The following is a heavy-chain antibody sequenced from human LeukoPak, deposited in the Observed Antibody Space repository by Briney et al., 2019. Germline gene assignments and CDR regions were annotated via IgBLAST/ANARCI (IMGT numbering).Heavy chain of an antibody. CDR3: AKIAIDIVVVPAATDY. D-gene: IGHD2-2*01. CDR2: ISGSGGST. V-gene: IGHV3-23*01. CDR1: GFTFSSYA. J-gene: IGHJ4*02. Sequence: PGGSLRLSCAASGFTFSSYAMSWVRQALGKGLEWVSAISGSGGSTYYADSVKGRFTISRDNSKNTLYLQMNSLRAEDTAVYYCAKIAIDIVVVPAATDYWGQGTLVTVSS.